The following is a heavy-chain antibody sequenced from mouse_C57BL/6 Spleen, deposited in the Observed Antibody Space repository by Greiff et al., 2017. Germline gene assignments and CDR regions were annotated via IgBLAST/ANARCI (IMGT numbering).Heavy chain of an antibody. V-gene: IGHV1-55*01. CDR3: ARGDYDYDGFDC. CDR1: GYTFTSYW. J-gene: IGHJ2*01. CDR2: IYPGSGST. Sequence: QVQLQQPGAELVKPGASVKMSCKASGYTFTSYWITWVKQRPGQGLEWIGDIYPGSGSTNYNEKFKSKATLTVDTSSSTAYMQLSSLASEDSAVYYCARGDYDYDGFDCWGQGTTLTVSS. D-gene: IGHD2-4*01.